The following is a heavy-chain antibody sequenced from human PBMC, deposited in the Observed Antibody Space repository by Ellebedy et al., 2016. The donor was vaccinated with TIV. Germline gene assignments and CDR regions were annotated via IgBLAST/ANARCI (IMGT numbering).Heavy chain of an antibody. Sequence: GESLKISXVASGFTFSTYGMHWVRQAPGKGLEWMAVIWFDGSKEFYVDSVRGRFTISRDNSRNTVYLQMNSLRAEDTALYYCAKPLPLVRGCFDIWGQGTMVTVSS. CDR3: AKPLPLVRGCFDI. CDR1: GFTFSTYG. D-gene: IGHD3-10*02. J-gene: IGHJ3*02. CDR2: IWFDGSKE. V-gene: IGHV3-30*02.